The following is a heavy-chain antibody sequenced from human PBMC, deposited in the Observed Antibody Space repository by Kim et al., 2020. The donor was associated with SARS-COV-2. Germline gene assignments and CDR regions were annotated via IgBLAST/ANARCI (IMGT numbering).Heavy chain of an antibody. V-gene: IGHV4-4*02. CDR3: ASRSEQHVDY. CDR2: ST. J-gene: IGHJ4*02. Sequence: STNYNPSRKSRVTISVDKSKNQFSLKLSSVTAADTAVYYCASRSEQHVDYWGQGTLVTVSS. D-gene: IGHD6-13*01.